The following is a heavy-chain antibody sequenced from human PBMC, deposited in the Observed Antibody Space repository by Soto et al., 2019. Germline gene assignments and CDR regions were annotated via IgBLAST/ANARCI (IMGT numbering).Heavy chain of an antibody. Sequence: GGSLRLSCAASGFTFSSYAMHWVRQAPGKGLEWVAVISYDGSNKYYADSVKGRFTISRDNSKNTLYLQMNSLRAEDTAVYYCARDSGFRRTLDYWGQGTLVTGSS. J-gene: IGHJ4*02. D-gene: IGHD3-22*01. CDR2: ISYDGSNK. CDR3: ARDSGFRRTLDY. V-gene: IGHV3-30-3*01. CDR1: GFTFSSYA.